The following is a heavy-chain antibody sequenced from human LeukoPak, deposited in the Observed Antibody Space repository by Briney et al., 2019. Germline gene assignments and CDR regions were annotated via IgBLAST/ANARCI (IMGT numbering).Heavy chain of an antibody. V-gene: IGHV3-48*02. D-gene: IGHD3-10*01. J-gene: IGHJ6*02. Sequence: GGSLRLSCAASGFTFSAYSMSWVRQAPGKGLEWVAYISGSSGMIYYADSVRGRFTISRDNAKNSLCLQMNSLRDEDTAVYYCARYFGDPQGMDVWGQGTTVTVTS. CDR2: ISGSSGMI. CDR1: GFTFSAYS. CDR3: ARYFGDPQGMDV.